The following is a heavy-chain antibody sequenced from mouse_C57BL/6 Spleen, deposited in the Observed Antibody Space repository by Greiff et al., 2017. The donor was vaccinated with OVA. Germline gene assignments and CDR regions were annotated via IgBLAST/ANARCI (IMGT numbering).Heavy chain of an antibody. CDR2: ISTGGGST. V-gene: IGHV5-12*01. CDR3: ARGGGNLWYFDV. J-gene: IGHJ1*03. CDR1: GFTFSDYY. Sequence: EVKLVESGGGLVQPGGSLKLSCAASGFTFSDYYMYWVRQTPEKRLEWVAYISTGGGSTYYPDTVKGRFTISRDHAHNTLYLQMSRLKSEDTAMYSCARGGGNLWYFDVWGTGTTVTVAS.